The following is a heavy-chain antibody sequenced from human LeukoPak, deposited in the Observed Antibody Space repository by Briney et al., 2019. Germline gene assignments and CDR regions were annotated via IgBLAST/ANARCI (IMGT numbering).Heavy chain of an antibody. Sequence: GGSLRLSCAVSGFTFSTNYMTWVRQAPGKGLEWVSSISGSGTSTYYADSVKGRFTISRDNSKNTLYLQMNSLRAEDTAVYYCANRGSSISLRWGQGTLVTVSS. CDR1: GFTFSTNY. CDR2: ISGSGTST. D-gene: IGHD6-6*01. CDR3: ANRGSSISLR. V-gene: IGHV3-23*01. J-gene: IGHJ4*02.